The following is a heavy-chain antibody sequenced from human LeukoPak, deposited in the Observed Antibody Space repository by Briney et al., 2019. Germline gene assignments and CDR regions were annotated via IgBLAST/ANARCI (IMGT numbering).Heavy chain of an antibody. CDR3: ARDRIPGGY. Sequence: PGGSLRLSCAASGFTFSSYEMNWVRQAPGKGLEWVSYISSSGSTIYYADSVKGRFTISRDNAKNSLYLQMSSLRAEDTAVYYCARDRIPGGYWGQGTLVTVSS. V-gene: IGHV3-48*03. D-gene: IGHD3-16*01. CDR2: ISSSGSTI. J-gene: IGHJ4*02. CDR1: GFTFSSYE.